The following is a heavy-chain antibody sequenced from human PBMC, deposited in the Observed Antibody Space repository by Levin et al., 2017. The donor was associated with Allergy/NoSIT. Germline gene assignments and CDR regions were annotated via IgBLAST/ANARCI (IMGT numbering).Heavy chain of an antibody. CDR2: LSDSGNS. CDR1: GGSISSYF. Sequence: TSSETLSLTCTVSGGSISSYFWSWIRQPPGKGPEWIGHLSDSGNSNYNPSLRSRVTISVDTSKNQFSLKLTSVTAADTAVYYCARDRVITSGSTYYYYGVDVWGQGTTVTVSS. V-gene: IGHV4-59*01. CDR3: ARDRVITSGSTYYYYGVDV. J-gene: IGHJ6*02. D-gene: IGHD2-2*01.